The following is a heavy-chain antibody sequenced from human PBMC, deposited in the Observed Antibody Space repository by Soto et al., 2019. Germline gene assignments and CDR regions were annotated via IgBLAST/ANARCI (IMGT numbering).Heavy chain of an antibody. CDR1: GFTFTSSA. V-gene: IGHV1-58*01. Sequence: ASVKVSCKASGFTFTSSAVQWVRQARGQRLEWIGWIVVGSGNTNYAQKFQERVTITRDMSTSTAYMELSSLRSEDTAVYYCAADRRVAGVPFDYWGQGTLVTVS. CDR2: IVVGSGNT. CDR3: AADRRVAGVPFDY. D-gene: IGHD6-19*01. J-gene: IGHJ4*02.